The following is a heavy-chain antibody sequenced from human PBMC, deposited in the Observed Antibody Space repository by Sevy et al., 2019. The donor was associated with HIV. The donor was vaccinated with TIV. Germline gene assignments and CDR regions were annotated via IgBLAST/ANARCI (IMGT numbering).Heavy chain of an antibody. Sequence: GGSLRLSCAASGFTLTTYGMHWVRQAPGKGLEWVAFIQYDGTNKYYSDSVKGRFTISRDNSKNTVYLQMNSVRADDTAVYYCAKREKHWVINSYYYPMDVWGQGTTVTVSS. CDR1: GFTLTTYG. CDR3: AKREKHWVINSYYYPMDV. V-gene: IGHV3-30*02. D-gene: IGHD7-27*01. J-gene: IGHJ6*02. CDR2: IQYDGTNK.